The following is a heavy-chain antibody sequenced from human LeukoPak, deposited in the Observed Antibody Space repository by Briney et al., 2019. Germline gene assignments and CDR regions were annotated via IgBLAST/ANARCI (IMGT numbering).Heavy chain of an antibody. V-gene: IGHV3-7*01. J-gene: IGHJ3*02. Sequence: GESLRLSCAASGFTFNSYWMNWVRQAPGKGLEWVAKIKEDGSEKYYVESVRGRFTISRDNAKNSLYLQMNSLRAEDTAVYYCARVPPAVGSSDIWGQGTMVTVSS. CDR1: GFTFNSYW. CDR3: ARVPPAVGSSDI. D-gene: IGHD5/OR15-5a*01. CDR2: IKEDGSEK.